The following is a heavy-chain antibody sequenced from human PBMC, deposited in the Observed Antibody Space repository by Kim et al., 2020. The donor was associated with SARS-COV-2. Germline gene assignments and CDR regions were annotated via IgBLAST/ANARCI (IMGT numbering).Heavy chain of an antibody. J-gene: IGHJ5*02. CDR3: AKITLGYCSGGSCYSRRAFGSGWFDP. CDR1: GGSISSYY. CDR2: IYYSGST. D-gene: IGHD2-15*01. Sequence: SETLSLTCTVSGGSISSYYWSWIRQPPGKGLEWIGYIYYSGSTNYNPSLKSRVTISVDTSKNQFSLKLSSVTAADTAVYYCAKITLGYCSGGSCYSRRAFGSGWFDPWGQGTLVTVSS. V-gene: IGHV4-59*01.